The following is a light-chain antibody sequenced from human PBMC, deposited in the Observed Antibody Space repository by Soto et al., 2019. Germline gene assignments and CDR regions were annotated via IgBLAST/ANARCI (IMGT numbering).Light chain of an antibody. V-gene: IGKV3-15*01. J-gene: IGKJ5*01. CDR2: GAS. CDR3: QQYNNWPPIT. CDR1: QSVRSK. Sequence: EVVMTQSPDTLSVSPGETVTLSCRASQSVRSKLAWYQQKPGQAPRLFIYGASTRATGIPARFSGSGSGTEFTLTISSLHSEDFAIYYCQQYNNWPPITFGQGTRLEIK.